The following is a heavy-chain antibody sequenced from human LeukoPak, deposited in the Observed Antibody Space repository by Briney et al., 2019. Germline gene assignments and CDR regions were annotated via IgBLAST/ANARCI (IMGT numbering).Heavy chain of an antibody. CDR1: GYTFTGYY. J-gene: IGHJ6*02. V-gene: IGHV1-2*02. CDR3: ARDRIEDYRDYFWSGSPYYHGMDV. D-gene: IGHD4-17*01. CDR2: VNPYSCGT. Sequence: AAVKVPCKASGYTFTGYYMQWVRPAARQGREGMGWVNPYSCGTNYAQKFQGTVTMTRDTSISTAYMELSRLRSDDTAVYYCARDRIEDYRDYFWSGSPYYHGMDVWGQGTTVTVSS.